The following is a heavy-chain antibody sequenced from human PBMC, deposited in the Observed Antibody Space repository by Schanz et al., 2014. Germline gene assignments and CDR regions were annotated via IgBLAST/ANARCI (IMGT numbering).Heavy chain of an antibody. D-gene: IGHD1-20*01. CDR2: IENNANGATT. CDR1: GFTFSEVY. V-gene: IGHV3-15*04. J-gene: IGHJ3*02. Sequence: EVRLVESGGGLVEPGGSLRLSCSGSGFTFSEVYMSWVRPAPGKGLEWVGRIENNANGATTDYAAPVKGRFTVSRDDSRNTLYLQMNPLRTDDTALYYCTTFNNRDALYIWGQGTMVSVSS. CDR3: TTFNNRDALYI.